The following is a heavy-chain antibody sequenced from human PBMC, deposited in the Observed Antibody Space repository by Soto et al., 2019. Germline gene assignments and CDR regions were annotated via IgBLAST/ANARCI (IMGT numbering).Heavy chain of an antibody. D-gene: IGHD2-15*01. Sequence: GGSLRLSCAASGFTFSSDSMSWVRQAPGKGLEWVSAISGSGGSTYYADSVKGRFTISRDNSKNTLYLQMNSLRAEDTAVYYCAKAVVEYNWFDPRGQGTLVTVSS. CDR3: AKAVVEYNWFDP. CDR1: GFTFSSDS. CDR2: ISGSGGST. J-gene: IGHJ5*02. V-gene: IGHV3-23*01.